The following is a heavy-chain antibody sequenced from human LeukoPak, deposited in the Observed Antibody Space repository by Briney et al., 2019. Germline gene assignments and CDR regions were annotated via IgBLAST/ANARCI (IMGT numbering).Heavy chain of an antibody. Sequence: GASVKVSCKASGYTFTGYYMHWVRQAPGQGLEWMGWINPNSGGTNYAQTFQGRVTMTRNTSISTAYMELSSLRSEDTAVYYCARAGAGVTGFDYWGQGTLVSVSS. V-gene: IGHV1-2*02. J-gene: IGHJ4*02. CDR3: ARAGAGVTGFDY. D-gene: IGHD2-21*02. CDR1: GYTFTGYY. CDR2: INPNSGGT.